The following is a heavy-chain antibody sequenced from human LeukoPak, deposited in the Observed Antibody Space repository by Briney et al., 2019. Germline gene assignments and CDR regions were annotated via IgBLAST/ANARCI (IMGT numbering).Heavy chain of an antibody. V-gene: IGHV4-34*01. J-gene: IGHJ4*02. Sequence: SETLSLTCAVYGGSFSGYYWSWIRQPPGKWLEWIGEINHSGSTNYNPSLKSRVTVSVDTSKNQFSLKLSSVTAADTAVYYCARGWNYYDRQHRFDYWGQGTLVTVSS. CDR2: INHSGST. CDR3: ARGWNYYDRQHRFDY. CDR1: GGSFSGYY. D-gene: IGHD1-7*01.